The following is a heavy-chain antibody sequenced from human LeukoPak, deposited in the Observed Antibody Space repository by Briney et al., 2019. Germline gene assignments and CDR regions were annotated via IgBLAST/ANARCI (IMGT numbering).Heavy chain of an antibody. J-gene: IGHJ1*01. V-gene: IGHV3-9*01. Sequence: GGSLRLSCAASGFTFDDYAMHWVRQAPGKGLEWVSGISWNSGSIGYADAVKGRFTISRDNAKNSLYLQMNSLRAEDTAFYYCAKDSYYYGSGTDEYFLHWGQGTLVTVSS. CDR3: AKDSYYYGSGTDEYFLH. CDR1: GFTFDDYA. D-gene: IGHD3-10*01. CDR2: ISWNSGSI.